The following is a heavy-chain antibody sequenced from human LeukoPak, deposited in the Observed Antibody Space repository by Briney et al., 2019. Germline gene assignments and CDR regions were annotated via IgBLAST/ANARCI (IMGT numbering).Heavy chain of an antibody. CDR3: AKGDDIVVVVAATDYFDY. CDR1: GCTFSSYG. Sequence: GGSLRLSCAASGCTFSSYGMHWVRQAPGKGLEWVAVISYDGSNKYYADSVKGRFTISRDNSKNTLYLQMNSLRAEDTAVYYCAKGDDIVVVVAATDYFDYWGQGTLVTVSS. D-gene: IGHD2-15*01. CDR2: ISYDGSNK. J-gene: IGHJ4*02. V-gene: IGHV3-30*18.